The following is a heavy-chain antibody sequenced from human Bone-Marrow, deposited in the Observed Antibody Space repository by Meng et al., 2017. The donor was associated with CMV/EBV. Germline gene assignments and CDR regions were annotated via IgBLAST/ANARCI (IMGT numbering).Heavy chain of an antibody. V-gene: IGHV3-7*01. CDR3: ARVRFWSGYRNYFDY. Sequence: GGSLRLSCAASGFTFSSYWMHWVRQAPGKGLEWVANIKQDGSEKYYVDSVKGRFTISRDNAKNSLYLQMNSLRAEDTAVYYCARVRFWSGYRNYFDYWGQGTLVTVSS. J-gene: IGHJ4*02. D-gene: IGHD3-3*01. CDR1: GFTFSSYW. CDR2: IKQDGSEK.